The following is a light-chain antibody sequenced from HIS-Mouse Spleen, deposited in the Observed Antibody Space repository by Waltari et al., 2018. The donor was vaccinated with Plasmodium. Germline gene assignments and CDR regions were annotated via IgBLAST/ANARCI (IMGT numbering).Light chain of an antibody. V-gene: IGKV1-12*01. Sequence: DIQMTQSPSSVSASVGDSVTITCRASQGIISWLAWYQQKPGNAPKLLIYAASSLQSGVPSRFSGSGSGTDFTLTISSLQPEDFATYYCQQANSFPWTFGQGTKVEIK. CDR3: QQANSFPWT. CDR2: AAS. CDR1: QGIISW. J-gene: IGKJ1*01.